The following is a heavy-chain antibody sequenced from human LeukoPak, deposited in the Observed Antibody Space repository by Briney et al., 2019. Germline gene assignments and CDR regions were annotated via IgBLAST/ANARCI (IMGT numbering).Heavy chain of an antibody. V-gene: IGHV3-48*03. CDR1: GFTFSSYN. D-gene: IGHD3-10*01. J-gene: IGHJ4*02. CDR2: ISSSGSTI. Sequence: GGSLRLSCAASGFTFSSYNMNWVRQAPGKGLEWVSYISSSGSTIYYADSVKGRFTISRDNAKNSLYLQMNSLRAEDTAVYYCASALLWFGELLTLWGQGTLVTVSS. CDR3: ASALLWFGELLTL.